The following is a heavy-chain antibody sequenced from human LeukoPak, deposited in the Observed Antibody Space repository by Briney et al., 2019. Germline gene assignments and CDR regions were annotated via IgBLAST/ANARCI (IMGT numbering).Heavy chain of an antibody. J-gene: IGHJ4*02. Sequence: PSETLSLTCTVSGGSISSSSYYWGWIRQPPGKGLEWIGSIYHSGSTYYNPSLKSRVTISVDTSKNQFSLKLSSVTAADTAVYYCARDSRYRYYFDYWGQGTLVTVSS. D-gene: IGHD3-9*01. CDR1: GGSISSSSYY. V-gene: IGHV4-39*07. CDR2: IYHSGST. CDR3: ARDSRYRYYFDY.